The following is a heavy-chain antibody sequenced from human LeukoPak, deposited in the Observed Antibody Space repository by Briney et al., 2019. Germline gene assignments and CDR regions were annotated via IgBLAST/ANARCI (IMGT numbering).Heavy chain of an antibody. CDR1: GYTLTGYY. J-gene: IGHJ3*02. D-gene: IGHD3-22*01. V-gene: IGHV1-2*02. Sequence: ASVKVSCKASGYTLTGYYMHWVRQAPGQGLEWMGWINPNSGGTNYAQKFQGRVTMTRDTSISTAYMELSRLRSDDTAVYYCAREGSHYYDSSGPFDIWGQGTMVTVSS. CDR2: INPNSGGT. CDR3: AREGSHYYDSSGPFDI.